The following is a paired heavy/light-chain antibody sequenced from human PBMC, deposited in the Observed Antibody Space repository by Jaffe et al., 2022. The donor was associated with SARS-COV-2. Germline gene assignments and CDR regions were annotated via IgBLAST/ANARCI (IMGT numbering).Light chain of an antibody. CDR1: SSNIGAGYD. J-gene: IGLJ1*01. Sequence: QSVLTQPPSVSGAPGQRVTISCTGSSSNIGAGYDVHWYQQLPGTAPKLLIYGNSNRPSGVPDRFSGSKSGTSASLAITGLQAEDEADYYCQSYDSSLSGSRVFGTGTKVTVL. V-gene: IGLV1-40*01. CDR2: GNS. CDR3: QSYDSSLSGSRV.
Heavy chain of an antibody. CDR2: IYYSGST. J-gene: IGHJ5*02. CDR1: GGSISSSSYY. V-gene: IGHV4-39*01. Sequence: QLQLQESGPGLVKPSETLSLTCTVSGGSISSSSYYWGWIRQPPGKGLEWIGSIYYSGSTYYNPSLKSRVTISVDTSKNQFSLKLSSVTAADTAVYYCARLNGIAVAGTGWDWFDPWGQGTLVTVSS. CDR3: ARLNGIAVAGTGWDWFDP. D-gene: IGHD6-19*01.